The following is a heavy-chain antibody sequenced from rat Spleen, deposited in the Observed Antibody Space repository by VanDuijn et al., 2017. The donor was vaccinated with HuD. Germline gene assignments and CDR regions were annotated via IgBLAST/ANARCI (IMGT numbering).Heavy chain of an antibody. J-gene: IGHJ2*01. CDR1: GYSITSNY. D-gene: IGHD5-1*01. CDR3: ATEGGGSGFDY. CDR2: ISYSGST. V-gene: IGHV3-1*01. Sequence: EVQLQESGPGLVKPSQSLSLTCSVTGYSITSNYWGWIRKFPGNKMEWIGHISYSGSTSYNPSLKSRISITRDTSKNQFFLQLNSVTTEDTATYYCATEGGGSGFDYWGQGVMVTVSS.